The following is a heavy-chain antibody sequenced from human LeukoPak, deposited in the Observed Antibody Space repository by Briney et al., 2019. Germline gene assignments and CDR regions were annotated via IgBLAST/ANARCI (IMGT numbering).Heavy chain of an antibody. CDR3: ARLGDHFHWNLDL. CDR1: GFTVGTYY. J-gene: IGHJ2*01. Sequence: GGTLRLSRAASGFTVGTYYMNWVRQAPGKGLEWVSIIYSGGTTYYADSVKGRLTISRDTSKNTLSLQMSSLRGEDTAVYFCARLGDHFHWNLDLWGRGTLVTVYS. D-gene: IGHD3-3*02. V-gene: IGHV3-53*01. CDR2: IYSGGTT.